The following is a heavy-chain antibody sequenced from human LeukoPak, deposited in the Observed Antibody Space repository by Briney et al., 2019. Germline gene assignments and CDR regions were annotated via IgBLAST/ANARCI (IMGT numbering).Heavy chain of an antibody. CDR3: AHSPPPYYYDSSGYYHDAFDI. J-gene: IGHJ3*02. CDR1: GFSLSTSGVG. CDR2: IYWDDDK. D-gene: IGHD3-22*01. Sequence: SGPTLVNHTQTLTLTCTFSGFSLSTSGVGVGWIRQPPGKALEWLALIYWDDDKRYSPSLKSRLTITKDTSKNQVVLTMTNMDPVDTATYYCAHSPPPYYYDSSGYYHDAFDIWGQGTMVTVSS. V-gene: IGHV2-5*02.